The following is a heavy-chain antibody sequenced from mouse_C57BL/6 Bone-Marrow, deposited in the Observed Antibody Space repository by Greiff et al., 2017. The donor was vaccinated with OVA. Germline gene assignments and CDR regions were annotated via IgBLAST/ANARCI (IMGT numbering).Heavy chain of an antibody. Sequence: VQLQQSGAELVRPGASVTLSCKASGYTFTDYEMHWVKQTPVHGLEWIGAIDPETGGTAYNQKFKGKAILTADKSSSTAYMELRSLTSEDSAVYYCTRSYDSYAMDYWGQGTSVTVSS. J-gene: IGHJ4*01. CDR3: TRSYDSYAMDY. D-gene: IGHD2-4*01. CDR2: IDPETGGT. V-gene: IGHV1-15*01. CDR1: GYTFTDYE.